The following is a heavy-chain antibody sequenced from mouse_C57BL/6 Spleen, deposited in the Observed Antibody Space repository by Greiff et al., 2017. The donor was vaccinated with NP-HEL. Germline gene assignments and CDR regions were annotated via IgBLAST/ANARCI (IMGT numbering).Heavy chain of an antibody. CDR2: INPNNGGT. CDR3: ARRDSNYLYFDY. J-gene: IGHJ2*01. CDR1: GYTFTDYY. Sequence: VQLQQSGPELVKPGAPVKISCKASGYTFTDYYMNWVKQSHGKSLEWIGDINPNNGGTSYNQKFKGKATLTVDKSSSTAYMELRSLTSEDSAVYYCARRDSNYLYFDYWGQGTTLTVSS. D-gene: IGHD2-5*01. V-gene: IGHV1-26*01.